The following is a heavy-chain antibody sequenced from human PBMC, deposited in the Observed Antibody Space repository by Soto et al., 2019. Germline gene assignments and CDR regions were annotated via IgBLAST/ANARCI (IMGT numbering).Heavy chain of an antibody. Sequence: GGSLRLSCAASGFNFRSYGMHWVRQAPGKGLQRVAVISYDAGNKYYADSVKGRFTISRDNSKNTLYLQMNTLRPEDTAVYYCAKGSSSVYYYYYGLDVWGQGTTVTVSS. CDR3: AKGSSSVYYYYYGLDV. CDR2: ISYDAGNK. D-gene: IGHD6-6*01. V-gene: IGHV3-30*18. CDR1: GFNFRSYG. J-gene: IGHJ6*02.